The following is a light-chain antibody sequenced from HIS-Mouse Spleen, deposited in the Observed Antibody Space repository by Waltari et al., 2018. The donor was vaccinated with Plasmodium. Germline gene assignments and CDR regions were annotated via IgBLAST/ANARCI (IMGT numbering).Light chain of an antibody. CDR1: ALPKQH. J-gene: IGLJ3*02. V-gene: IGLV3-10*01. CDR2: EDS. Sequence: SSEPTQPPSVSVSPGQTARIPCPGDALPKQHAYWYQQKSGQAPVLVIYEDSKRPSEIPERFSGSSSGTMATLTISGAQVEDEADYYCYSTDSSGNHRVFGGGTKLTVL. CDR3: YSTDSSGNHRV.